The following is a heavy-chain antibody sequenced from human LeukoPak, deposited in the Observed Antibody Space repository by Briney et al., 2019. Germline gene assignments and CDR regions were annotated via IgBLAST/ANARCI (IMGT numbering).Heavy chain of an antibody. CDR3: ARGYNSCEARP. CDR1: GYTFTDYY. J-gene: IGHJ5*02. Sequence: GASVKVSCKASGYTFTDYYIHWVRQAPGQGLEWMGWINPKSGGTNYAHNFQGRVTMTRVTSISTAYMELGRLRSDGTAVYYCARGYNSCEARPWGQGTLVTVSS. CDR2: INPKSGGT. D-gene: IGHD2-2*02. V-gene: IGHV1-2*07.